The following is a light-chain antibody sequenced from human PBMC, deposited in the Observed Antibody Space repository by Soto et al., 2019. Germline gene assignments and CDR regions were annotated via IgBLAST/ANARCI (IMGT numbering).Light chain of an antibody. J-gene: IGKJ1*01. Sequence: DIQMTQSPSTLSASVGDRVTITCPASQGISGWLAWYQQKAGKAPRLLIFDASSLMSGVPSRFSGSGYGTEFTLTINRLQPDDSATYYCQQYDSFSVWTFGQGTKVEIK. CDR3: QQYDSFSVWT. CDR2: DAS. V-gene: IGKV1-5*01. CDR1: QGISGW.